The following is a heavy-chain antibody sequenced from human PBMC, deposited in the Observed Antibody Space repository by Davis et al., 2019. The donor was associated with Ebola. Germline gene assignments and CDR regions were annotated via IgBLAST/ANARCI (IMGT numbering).Heavy chain of an antibody. CDR2: TRNKAKSYTT. D-gene: IGHD6-19*01. CDR3: AKEGIGSGWYSDFDY. CDR1: GFTFSDHY. Sequence: PGGSLRLSCAVSGFTFSDHYMDWVRQAPGKGLEWVGRTRNKAKSYTTEYAASVKGRFSISRDDSKNSLYLQMNSLRADDTAVYYCAKEGIGSGWYSDFDYWGQGTLVTVSS. J-gene: IGHJ4*02. V-gene: IGHV3-72*01.